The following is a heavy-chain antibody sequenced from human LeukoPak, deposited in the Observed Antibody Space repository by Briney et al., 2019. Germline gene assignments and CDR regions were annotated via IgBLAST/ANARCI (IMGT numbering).Heavy chain of an antibody. D-gene: IGHD3-3*01. J-gene: IGHJ4*02. CDR3: TRDRGYYSDY. CDR1: GFTFSSYG. Sequence: GGSLRLSCAASGFTFSSYGMHWVRQAPGKGLEWVAIIWYDGSNEYYADSVKGRFTISRDNYGNTLYLQMDSLRVEDTALYYCTRDRGYYSDYWGQRTLVTVSS. V-gene: IGHV3-33*01. CDR2: IWYDGSNE.